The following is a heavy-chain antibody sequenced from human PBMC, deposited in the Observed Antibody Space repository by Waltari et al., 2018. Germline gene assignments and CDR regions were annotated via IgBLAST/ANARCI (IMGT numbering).Heavy chain of an antibody. V-gene: IGHV4-59*01. D-gene: IGHD6-19*01. CDR1: GGSISSYY. CDR2: IYYSGST. J-gene: IGHJ3*02. CDR3: AGLRGWDDAFDI. Sequence: QVQLQESGPGLVKPSETLSLTCTVSGGSISSYYWSWIRQPPGKGLEWIGYIYYSGSTNYNPSLKSRVTISVDTSKNQFTLKLSSVTAADTAVYYCAGLRGWDDAFDIWGQGTMVTVSS.